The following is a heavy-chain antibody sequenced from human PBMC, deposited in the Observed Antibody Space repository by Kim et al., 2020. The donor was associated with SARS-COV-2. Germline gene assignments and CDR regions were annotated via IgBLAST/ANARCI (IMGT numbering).Heavy chain of an antibody. CDR2: IYYSGST. J-gene: IGHJ4*02. Sequence: SETLSLTCTVSGGSISSSSYYWGWIRQPPGKGLEWIGSIYYSGSTYYNPSLKSRVTISVDTSKNQFSLKLSSVTAADTAVYYCASRVDDYVWGSYRYTLRGDYWGQGTLVTVSS. V-gene: IGHV4-39*01. CDR3: ASRVDDYVWGSYRYTLRGDY. CDR1: GGSISSSSYY. D-gene: IGHD3-16*02.